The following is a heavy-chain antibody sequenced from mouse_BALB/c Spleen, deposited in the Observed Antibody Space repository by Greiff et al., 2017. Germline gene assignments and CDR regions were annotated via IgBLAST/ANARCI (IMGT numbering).Heavy chain of an antibody. CDR3: ARRGDWFAY. Sequence: EVKLMESGPGLVKPSQSLSLTCTVTGYSITSDYAWNWIRQFPGNKLEWMGYISYSGSTSYNPSLKSRISITRDTSKNQFFLQLNSVTTEDTATYYCARRGDWFAYWGQGTLVTVSA. CDR1: GYSITSDYA. V-gene: IGHV3-2*02. J-gene: IGHJ3*01. CDR2: ISYSGST.